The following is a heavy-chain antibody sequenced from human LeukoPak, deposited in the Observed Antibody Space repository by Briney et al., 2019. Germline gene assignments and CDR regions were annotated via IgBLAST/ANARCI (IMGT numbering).Heavy chain of an antibody. CDR2: ISGSGGST. J-gene: IGHJ6*02. CDR3: AKGGAGYYYGMDV. Sequence: QPGRSLRLSCTASGFTFTTYGMHWVRQAPGKGLEWVSAISGSGGSTYYADSVKGRFTISRDNSKNTVYLQMNSLRAEDAAVYYCAKGGAGYYYGMDVWGQGTTATVSS. D-gene: IGHD6-19*01. CDR1: GFTFTTYG. V-gene: IGHV3-23*01.